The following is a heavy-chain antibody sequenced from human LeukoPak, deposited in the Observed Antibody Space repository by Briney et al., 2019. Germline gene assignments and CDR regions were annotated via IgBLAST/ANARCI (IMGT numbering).Heavy chain of an antibody. CDR2: INLNSGGT. J-gene: IGHJ3*02. Sequence: GASVKVSCKASGYSFTRYYMHWVRQAPGQGLEWVGWINLNSGGTNYAQKFQGRVTMTRDTSISTAYMELSRLRADDTAVYYCARSSGRLRLGQHAFDIWGQGTMVTVSS. CDR1: GYSFTRYY. D-gene: IGHD3-16*01. CDR3: ARSSGRLRLGQHAFDI. V-gene: IGHV1-2*02.